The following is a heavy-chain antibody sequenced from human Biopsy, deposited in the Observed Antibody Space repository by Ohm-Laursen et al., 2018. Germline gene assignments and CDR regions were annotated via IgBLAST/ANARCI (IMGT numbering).Heavy chain of an antibody. V-gene: IGHV1-2*02. CDR1: GYTFTDSY. D-gene: IGHD3/OR15-3a*01. CDR2: INPNSGGT. J-gene: IGHJ2*01. Sequence: ASVKVSCKASGYTFTDSYMHWVRQAPGQGLKWMGWINPNSGGTNYAQKFQGRVTMTRDTSMSTAYMELNRLRSDDTAVYYCARGGLNYWYFDLWGRGTLVTVSS. CDR3: ARGGLNYWYFDL.